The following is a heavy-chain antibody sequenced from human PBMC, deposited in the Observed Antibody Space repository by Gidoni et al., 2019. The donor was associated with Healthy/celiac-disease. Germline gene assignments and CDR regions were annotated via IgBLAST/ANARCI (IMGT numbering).Heavy chain of an antibody. CDR3: TTDFIGATSSYYYYGMDV. D-gene: IGHD1-26*01. CDR1: GFTFSNAW. CDR2: IKSKTDGGTT. Sequence: EVQLVESGGGLVKPGGSLRLSCAAYGFTFSNAWMSWVRQAPGKGLEWVGRIKSKTDGGTTDYAAPVKGRFTISRDDSKNTLYLQMNSLKTEDTAVYYCTTDFIGATSSYYYYGMDVWGQGTTVTVSS. J-gene: IGHJ6*02. V-gene: IGHV3-15*01.